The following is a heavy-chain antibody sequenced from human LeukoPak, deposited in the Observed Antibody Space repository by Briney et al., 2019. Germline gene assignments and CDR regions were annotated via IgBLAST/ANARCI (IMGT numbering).Heavy chain of an antibody. CDR3: ARHGKDWGSGYYYFDY. V-gene: IGHV4-34*01. CDR1: GGSFSGYY. Sequence: PSETLSLTCAVYGGSFSGYYWSWIRQPPGKGLEWIGEINHSGSTNYNPSLKSRVTISVDTSKNQFSLKLSSVTAADTAVYYCARHGKDWGSGYYYFDYWGQGTLVTVSS. D-gene: IGHD7-27*01. CDR2: INHSGST. J-gene: IGHJ4*02.